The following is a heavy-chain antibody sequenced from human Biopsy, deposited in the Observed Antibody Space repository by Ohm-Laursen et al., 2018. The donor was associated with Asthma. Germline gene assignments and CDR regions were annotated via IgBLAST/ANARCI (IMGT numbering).Heavy chain of an antibody. Sequence: SLRLSCAASGFTVSRDHMFWVRQAPGKGLEWVSVIYSGRTSHTAYSVRGRFTISRDFSKNTLHLQMHRLRVEDTSVYYCARGDSSSWSHYYFDYWGQGTLVTVSS. CDR2: IYSGRTS. CDR1: GFTVSRDH. CDR3: ARGDSSSWSHYYFDY. D-gene: IGHD6-13*01. J-gene: IGHJ4*02. V-gene: IGHV3-53*01.